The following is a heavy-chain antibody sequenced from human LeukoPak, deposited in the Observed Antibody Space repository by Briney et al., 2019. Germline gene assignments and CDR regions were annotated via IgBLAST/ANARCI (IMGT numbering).Heavy chain of an antibody. V-gene: IGHV3-21*01. CDR2: ISSSSSYI. CDR1: GFTFSSYS. D-gene: IGHD3-10*01. Sequence: GGSLRLSCAASGFTFSSYSMNWVRQAPGKGLEWVSSISSSSSYIYYADSVKGRFTISRDNAKNSLYLQMNSLRAEDTAVYYCARVGTVRGVPHFDYWGQGTLVTVSS. J-gene: IGHJ4*02. CDR3: ARVGTVRGVPHFDY.